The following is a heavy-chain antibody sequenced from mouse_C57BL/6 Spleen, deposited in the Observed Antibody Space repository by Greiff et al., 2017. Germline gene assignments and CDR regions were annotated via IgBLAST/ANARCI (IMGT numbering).Heavy chain of an antibody. V-gene: IGHV1-42*01. Sequence: VQLQQSGPELVKPGASVKISCKASGYSFTGYYMNWVKQSPEKSLEWIGEIIPSTGGTTYNQKFKAKATLTVDKSSSTAYMQLKSLTSEDSAVYYCARGADYDYWGQGTTLTVSS. CDR2: IIPSTGGT. J-gene: IGHJ2*01. CDR3: ARGADYDY. CDR1: GYSFTGYY. D-gene: IGHD2-4*01.